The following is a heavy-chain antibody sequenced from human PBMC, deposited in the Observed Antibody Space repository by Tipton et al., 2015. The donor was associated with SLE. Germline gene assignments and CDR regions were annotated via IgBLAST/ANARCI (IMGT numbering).Heavy chain of an antibody. CDR3: APQSYSTSWLGY. CDR2: IRYDGSNK. D-gene: IGHD6-13*01. V-gene: IGHV3-30*04. J-gene: IGHJ4*02. CDR1: GFYFSNYA. Sequence: RSLRLSCAASGFYFSNYAMHWVRQAPGKGLEWVAIIRYDGSNKYYADSVKGRFTISRDNSKNTLYLQMDSLRTDDTAVYYCAPQSYSTSWLGYWGQGTLVTVSS.